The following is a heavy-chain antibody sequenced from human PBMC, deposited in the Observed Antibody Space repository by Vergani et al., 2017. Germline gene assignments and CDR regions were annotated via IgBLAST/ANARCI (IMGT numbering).Heavy chain of an antibody. CDR3: ARNYDYVWGSDPVNWFDP. Sequence: QVQLVQSGAEVKKPGSSVKVSCKASGGTFSSYAISWVRQAPGQGLEWMGGIIPIFGTANYAQKFQGRVTITADESTSTAYMELSSLRSEDTAVYYCARNYDYVWGSDPVNWFDPWGQGTLVTVSS. V-gene: IGHV1-69*01. CDR2: IIPIFGTA. J-gene: IGHJ5*02. D-gene: IGHD3-16*02. CDR1: GGTFSSYA.